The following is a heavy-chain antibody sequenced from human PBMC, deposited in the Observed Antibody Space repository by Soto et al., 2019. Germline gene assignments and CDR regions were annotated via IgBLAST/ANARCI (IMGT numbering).Heavy chain of an antibody. D-gene: IGHD6-13*01. V-gene: IGHV4-39*01. J-gene: IGHJ4*02. Sequence: SETLSLTCTVSGGSISTNNFYWGWIRQPPGKGLEWLGSIYFSGSTYYNPSLKSRVTIPVDTSKNHFSLSLNSVTAADTAIYYCARHGWRNDVVSWLGGFDHWGQGILVTVSS. CDR2: IYFSGST. CDR1: GGSISTNNFY. CDR3: ARHGWRNDVVSWLGGFDH.